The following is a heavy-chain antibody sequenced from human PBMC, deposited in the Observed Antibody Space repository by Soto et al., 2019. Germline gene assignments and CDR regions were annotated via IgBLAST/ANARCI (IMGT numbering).Heavy chain of an antibody. CDR1: GGSISSGNW. V-gene: IGHV4-4*02. CDR3: ARGNIVVVPAAMPVLLFEPMLLRAIDS. D-gene: IGHD2-2*01. J-gene: IGHJ5*01. Sequence: SETLSLTCAVSGGSISSGNWWSWVRQSPGKELEWIGEIYHSGITNYNPSLKSRVTISVDNSENQLSLSLNSVTAADTAVYYCARGNIVVVPAAMPVLLFEPMLLRAIDSRGHGTLVSRSS. CDR2: IYHSGIT.